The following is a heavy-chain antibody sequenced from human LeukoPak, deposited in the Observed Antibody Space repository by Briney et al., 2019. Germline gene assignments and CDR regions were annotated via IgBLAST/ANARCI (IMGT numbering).Heavy chain of an antibody. J-gene: IGHJ6*04. D-gene: IGHD3-10*01. Sequence: SVKVSCKACLGTFSSYAISWVRQAPGQGLEWMGGIIPIFGTAHYAQKFQGRVTITADKSTSTAYMQLSGLRSEDTAVYYCAGGSGSYSVGYYYYYGMDVWGKGTTVTVSS. V-gene: IGHV1-69*06. CDR2: IIPIFGTA. CDR3: AGGSGSYSVGYYYYYGMDV. CDR1: LGTFSSYA.